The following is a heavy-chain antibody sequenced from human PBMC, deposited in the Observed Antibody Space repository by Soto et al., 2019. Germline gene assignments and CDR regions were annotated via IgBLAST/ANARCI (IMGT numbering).Heavy chain of an antibody. J-gene: IGHJ6*02. CDR3: ARELRFGEDYYGMDV. V-gene: IGHV4-31*03. CDR2: IYYSGST. Sequence: QVQLQESGPGLVKPSQTLSLTCTVSGGSISSGGYYWSWIRQHPGKGLEWIGYIYYSGSTYYNPSLESRVTXAXXXSXXQFSLKLSSVTAADTAVYYCARELRFGEDYYGMDVWGQGTTVTVSS. D-gene: IGHD3-10*01. CDR1: GGSISSGGYY.